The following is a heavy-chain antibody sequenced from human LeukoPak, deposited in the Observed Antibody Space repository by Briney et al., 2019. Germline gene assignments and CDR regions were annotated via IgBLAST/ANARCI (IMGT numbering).Heavy chain of an antibody. CDR3: TTEGAVTTKGTFDI. CDR1: GFTLTNAW. V-gene: IGHV3-15*01. J-gene: IGHJ3*02. Sequence: PGWSLRLSCAASGFTLTNAWMSWVRQAPGKGLEWVGHIKTKTDGGTTAHAAPVKGRFTISRDDSKNTLYLQMNSLKIEDTAVYYCTTEGAVTTKGTFDIWGQGTMVTVSS. CDR2: IKTKTDGGTT. D-gene: IGHD5-12*01.